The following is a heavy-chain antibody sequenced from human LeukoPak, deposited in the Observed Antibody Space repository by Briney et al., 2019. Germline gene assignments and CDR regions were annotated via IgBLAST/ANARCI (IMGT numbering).Heavy chain of an antibody. D-gene: IGHD5-12*01. CDR1: GYTFTGYY. CDR2: INPNSGGT. J-gene: IGHJ6*02. CDR3: ARVRENYGGYTYYYYYGMDV. Sequence: ASVKVSCTASGYTFTGYYMHWVRQAPGQGLEWMGWINPNSGGTNYAQKFQGRVTMTRDTSISTAYMELSRLRSDDTAVYYCARVRENYGGYTYYYYYGMDVWGQGTTVTVSS. V-gene: IGHV1-2*02.